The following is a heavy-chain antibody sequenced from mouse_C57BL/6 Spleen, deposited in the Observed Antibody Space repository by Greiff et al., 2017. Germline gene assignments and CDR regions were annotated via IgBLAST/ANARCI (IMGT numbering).Heavy chain of an antibody. V-gene: IGHV1-7*01. CDR3: ARPDYGRAWFAY. CDR1: GYTFTSYW. D-gene: IGHD1-1*01. CDR2: INPGSGST. Sequence: QVQLKQSGAELAKPGASVKLSCKASGYTFTSYWMHWVKQRPGQGLEWLGYINPGSGSTKYNQKFKDKATLTADKSSSTAYMQLSSLTYADSAVYYCARPDYGRAWFAYGGQGTLVTVSA. J-gene: IGHJ3*01.